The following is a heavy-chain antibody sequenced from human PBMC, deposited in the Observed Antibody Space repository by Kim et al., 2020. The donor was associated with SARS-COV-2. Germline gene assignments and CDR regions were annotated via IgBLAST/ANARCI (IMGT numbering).Heavy chain of an antibody. CDR2: INPNSGGT. Sequence: ASVKVSCKASGYTFTGYYMHWVRQAPGQGLEWMGRINPNSGGTNYAQKFQGRVTMTRDTSISTAYMELSRLRSDDTAVYYCASNMVRGGKGGYYGMDVWGQGTTVTVSS. CDR3: ASNMVRGGKGGYYGMDV. D-gene: IGHD3-10*01. CDR1: GYTFTGYY. V-gene: IGHV1-2*06. J-gene: IGHJ6*02.